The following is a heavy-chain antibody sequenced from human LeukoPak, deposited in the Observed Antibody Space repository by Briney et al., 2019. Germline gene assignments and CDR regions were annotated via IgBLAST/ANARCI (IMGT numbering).Heavy chain of an antibody. CDR2: IYHSGNT. Sequence: SATLSLTCTLSNGSISPYYWSWIRQPPGKGLEWIGYIYHSGNTNYNPSLSSRVTISVDTSKNQFSLELTSVTAADTAVYFCARFPAKKADWGQGTLVTVSS. J-gene: IGHJ4*02. CDR3: ARFPAKKAD. CDR1: NGSISPYY. D-gene: IGHD4/OR15-4a*01. V-gene: IGHV4-59*01.